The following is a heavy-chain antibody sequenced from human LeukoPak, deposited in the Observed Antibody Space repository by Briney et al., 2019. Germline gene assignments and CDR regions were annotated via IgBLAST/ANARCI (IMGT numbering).Heavy chain of an antibody. D-gene: IGHD3-10*01. CDR1: GFTVSSNY. CDR3: AREFLGWFGEFFDY. Sequence: PGGSLRLSCAASGFTVSSNYMSWVRQAPGKGLEWVSVIYSGGSTYYADSVKGRFTISRDNSKNTLYLQMNSLRAEDTAVYYCAREFLGWFGEFFDYWGQGTLVTVSS. J-gene: IGHJ4*02. V-gene: IGHV3-66*01. CDR2: IYSGGST.